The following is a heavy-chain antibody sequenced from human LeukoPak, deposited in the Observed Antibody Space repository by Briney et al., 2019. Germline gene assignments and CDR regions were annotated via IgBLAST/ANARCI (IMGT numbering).Heavy chain of an antibody. J-gene: IGHJ4*02. CDR1: GFTFSNYA. CDR2: IKEDGSDK. V-gene: IGHV3-7*01. D-gene: IGHD1-26*01. CDR3: AKGGSSPEY. Sequence: GGSLRLSCAASGFTFSNYAMSWVRQAPGKGPEWVANIKEDGSDKNYVDSVKGRFTISRDNAKNSLFLQMNSLRVDDTAVYYCAKGGSSPEYGGQGTLVTVSA.